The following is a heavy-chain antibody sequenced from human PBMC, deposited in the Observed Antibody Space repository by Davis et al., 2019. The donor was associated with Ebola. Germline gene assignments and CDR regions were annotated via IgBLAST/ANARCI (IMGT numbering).Heavy chain of an antibody. Sequence: SETLSLTCTVSGGSVSSGSYYWSWIRQPPGKGLEWIGYIYYSGSTNYNPSLKSRVTISVDTSKNQFSLKLSSVTAADTAVYYCARIKGLHRWNYFDYWGQGTLVTVSS. CDR1: GGSVSSGSYY. CDR3: ARIKGLHRWNYFDY. V-gene: IGHV4-61*01. J-gene: IGHJ4*02. CDR2: IYYSGST. D-gene: IGHD4-11*01.